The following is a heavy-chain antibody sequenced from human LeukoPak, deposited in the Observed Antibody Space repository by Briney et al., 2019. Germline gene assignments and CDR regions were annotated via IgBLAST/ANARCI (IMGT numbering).Heavy chain of an antibody. CDR3: ARAMRSGYDY. Sequence: TGGSLRLSCAASGFTFSSYGMNWVRQAPGKRLEWVSYIGSSSDSIYYADSVKGRFTISRDNADNSLYLQMNSLRDEDTAVYYCARAMRSGYDYWGQGTLVTVSS. D-gene: IGHD5-12*01. CDR1: GFTFSSYG. V-gene: IGHV3-48*02. J-gene: IGHJ4*02. CDR2: IGSSSDSI.